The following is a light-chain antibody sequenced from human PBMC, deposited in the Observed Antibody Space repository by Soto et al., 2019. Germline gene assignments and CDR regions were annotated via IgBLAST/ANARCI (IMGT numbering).Light chain of an antibody. J-gene: IGKJ5*01. V-gene: IGKV3-11*01. Sequence: EIVLTQSPATLSLSPGERATLSCRASQSVSSYLAWYHQKPGQAPRLLIYGASTRATGIPARFSGSGSGTDFTLTISSLQPEDFATYYCQQSYSTPITFGQGTRLEIK. CDR3: QQSYSTPIT. CDR1: QSVSSY. CDR2: GAS.